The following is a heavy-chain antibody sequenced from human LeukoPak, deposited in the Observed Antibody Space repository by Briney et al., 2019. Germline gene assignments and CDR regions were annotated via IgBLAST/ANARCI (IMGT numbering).Heavy chain of an antibody. CDR1: GFTFSSYA. D-gene: IGHD3-22*01. J-gene: IGHJ4*02. CDR2: ISGSGGST. V-gene: IGHV3-23*01. Sequence: GGSLRLSCVASGFTFSSYAMSWVRQAPGKGLEWVSAISGSGGSTYYADSVKGRFTISRDNSKNTLYLQMNSLRAEDTAVYYCAKRNYDSSVFDYWGQGTLVTVSS. CDR3: AKRNYDSSVFDY.